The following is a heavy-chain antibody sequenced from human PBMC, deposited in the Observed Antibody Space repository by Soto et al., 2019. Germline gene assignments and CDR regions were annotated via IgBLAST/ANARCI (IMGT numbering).Heavy chain of an antibody. V-gene: IGHV4-34*01. CDR1: GGSFSGYY. CDR3: ARAPIAYCSGGSCYSGESDY. CDR2: INQSGST. D-gene: IGHD2-15*01. Sequence: QVQLQQWGAGLLKPSETLSLTCAVYGGSFSGYYWSWIRQPPGKGLEWIGEINQSGSTNYNQSPKSRATISVDTSNNQFSPKLSSVTAAGPVVYYCARAPIAYCSGGSCYSGESDYWGHGPLVTVSS. J-gene: IGHJ4*01.